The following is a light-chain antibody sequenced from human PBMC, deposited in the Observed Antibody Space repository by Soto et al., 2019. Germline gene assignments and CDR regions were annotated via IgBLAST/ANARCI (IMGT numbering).Light chain of an antibody. V-gene: IGKV3-20*01. Sequence: VLTQSPGTLSLSPGERATLSCRASQSLSSSFLAWYQKKPGLAPRLLLYGASNRATGIPDRFSGSGSGTDFTLSISRLEREDFAVYFCLQYASPLYTFGQGTKLEIK. CDR1: QSLSSSF. J-gene: IGKJ2*01. CDR3: LQYASPLYT. CDR2: GAS.